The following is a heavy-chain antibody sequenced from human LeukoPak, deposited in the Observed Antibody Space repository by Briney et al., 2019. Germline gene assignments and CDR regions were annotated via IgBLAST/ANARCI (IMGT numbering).Heavy chain of an antibody. Sequence: GGSLSLSCAASGFTFSSYTMSWVRQAPGKGLEWVSTISGSGGSTYYADSVKGRFTISRDNSKKMLYLQMNSLRAEDTAVYYCAKDEIDYWGQGTLVTVSS. V-gene: IGHV3-23*01. CDR1: GFTFSSYT. J-gene: IGHJ4*02. CDR3: AKDEIDY. CDR2: ISGSGGST.